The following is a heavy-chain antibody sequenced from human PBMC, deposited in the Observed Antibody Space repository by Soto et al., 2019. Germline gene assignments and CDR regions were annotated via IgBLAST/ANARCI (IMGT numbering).Heavy chain of an antibody. Sequence: GGSLRLSCAASGFTFSDYGIHWVRQAPGKGLEWVALIWYDGSNEYYADSVKGRFTISRDNSKNTLYLQMNSLRAEDTAVYYCARVSTAMVYFDYWGQGTLVTVSS. CDR3: ARVSTAMVYFDY. V-gene: IGHV3-33*01. D-gene: IGHD5-18*01. J-gene: IGHJ4*02. CDR2: IWYDGSNE. CDR1: GFTFSDYG.